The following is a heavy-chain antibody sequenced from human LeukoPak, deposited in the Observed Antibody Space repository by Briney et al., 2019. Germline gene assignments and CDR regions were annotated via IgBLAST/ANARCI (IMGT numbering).Heavy chain of an antibody. Sequence: GGSLRLSCVASGFPFSSYWMTWVRQAPGKGLEWVAVISHDGSNKYHADSVKGRFTISRDNFKNTLYLQMNSLRAEDTAMYYCAKYRYCSGGSCYELDFWGQGTLVTVSS. D-gene: IGHD2-15*01. CDR2: ISHDGSNK. CDR3: AKYRYCSGGSCYELDF. V-gene: IGHV3-30*18. CDR1: GFPFSSYW. J-gene: IGHJ4*02.